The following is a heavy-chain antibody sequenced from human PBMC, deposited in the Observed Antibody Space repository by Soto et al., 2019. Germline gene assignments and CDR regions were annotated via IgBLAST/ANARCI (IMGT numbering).Heavy chain of an antibody. J-gene: IGHJ3*02. Sequence: QMHLEQRGAGLLKPSETLSLTCDVYGGSFSDYYWSWIRQAPGKGLEWIVEINHSGSPNYNPSLQSRVSVSVDTSKTHFSLKLSSLTAADTAVYYCATFPPEGRTATSRGDDAVDIWGQGTLVTVSS. CDR1: GGSFSDYY. V-gene: IGHV4-34*02. CDR3: ATFPPEGRTATSRGDDAVDI. D-gene: IGHD3-10*01. CDR2: INHSGSP.